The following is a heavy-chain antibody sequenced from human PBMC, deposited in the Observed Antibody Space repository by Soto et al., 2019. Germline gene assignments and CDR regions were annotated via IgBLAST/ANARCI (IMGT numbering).Heavy chain of an antibody. V-gene: IGHV2-5*02. D-gene: IGHD3-3*01. CDR3: AHRVLRTVFGLVTTTAIYFDF. J-gene: IGHJ4*02. Sequence: QITLNESGPTVVRPTETLTLTCRFSGFSLTTSGVGVGWICQSPGKAPEWLALIYWDDDKRYSASLKSRLTIHKDTAKNQVVLTVSDLDPTDTATYYCAHRVLRTVFGLVTTTAIYFDFWGQGTPVAVSS. CDR1: GFSLTTSGVG. CDR2: IYWDDDK.